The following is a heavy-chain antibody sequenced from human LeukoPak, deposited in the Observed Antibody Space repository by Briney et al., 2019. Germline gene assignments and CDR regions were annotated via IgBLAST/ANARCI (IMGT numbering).Heavy chain of an antibody. V-gene: IGHV3-7*03. CDR1: GFTLRNYW. CDR2: IEGDARSQ. D-gene: IGHD6-19*01. Sequence: PGGSLRLSCTASGFTLRNYWMTWVRQGPGKGLEWVANIEGDARSQYYGDPVKGRFTISRDNAKNSLYLQMDSLRAEDTAIYYCARVIDAVVGQSDHFDSWGPGTVVTVSS. J-gene: IGHJ4*02. CDR3: ARVIDAVVGQSDHFDS.